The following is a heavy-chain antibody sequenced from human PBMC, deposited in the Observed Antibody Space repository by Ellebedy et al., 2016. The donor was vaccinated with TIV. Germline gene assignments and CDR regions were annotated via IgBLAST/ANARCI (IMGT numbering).Heavy chain of an antibody. CDR1: GGTFSSYA. V-gene: IGHV1-69*04. CDR2: IIPILGIA. CDR3: ARGPRWVVAASLDP. Sequence: AASVKVSCKASGGTFSSYAISWVRQAPGQGLEWMGRIIPILGIANYAQKFQGRVTITADKSTSTAYMELSSLRSEDTAVYYCARGPRWVVAASLDPWGQGTLVTVSS. J-gene: IGHJ5*02. D-gene: IGHD2-15*01.